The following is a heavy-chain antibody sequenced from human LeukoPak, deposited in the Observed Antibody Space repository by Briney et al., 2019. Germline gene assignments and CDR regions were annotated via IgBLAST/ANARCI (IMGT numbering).Heavy chain of an antibody. Sequence: SETLSLTCTVSGGSISSGDYYWSWIRQPPGKGLEWIGYIYYSGSTYYSPSLKSRVTISVDTSKNQFSLKLSSVTAADTAVYYCARDACSSTSCFNWFDPWGQGTLVTVSS. CDR1: GGSISSGDYY. CDR2: IYYSGST. D-gene: IGHD2-2*01. CDR3: ARDACSSTSCFNWFDP. J-gene: IGHJ5*02. V-gene: IGHV4-30-4*01.